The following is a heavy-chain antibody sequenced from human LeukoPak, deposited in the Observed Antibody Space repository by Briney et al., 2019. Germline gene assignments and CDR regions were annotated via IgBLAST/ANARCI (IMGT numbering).Heavy chain of an antibody. Sequence: PSETLSLTCTVSGGSIRGYYWSWIRQPPGKELEWIAYINYSGSTNYNPSLKSRVAMSVDTSKNQFSLKFSSVTAADTAVYYCASYSSSLEYFHPWGQGTLVTVSS. D-gene: IGHD6-13*01. CDR3: ASYSSSLEYFHP. J-gene: IGHJ1*01. V-gene: IGHV4-59*01. CDR2: INYSGST. CDR1: GGSIRGYY.